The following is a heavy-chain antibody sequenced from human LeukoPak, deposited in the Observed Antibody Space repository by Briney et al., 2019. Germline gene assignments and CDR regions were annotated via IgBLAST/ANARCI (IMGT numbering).Heavy chain of an antibody. D-gene: IGHD2-8*01. J-gene: IGHJ5*02. CDR2: ISESGGNT. CDR3: AKQDASSGAWYP. Sequence: GGSLRLSCAASGFTFNSYAMSWVRQAPGKGLEWVSGISESGGNTYYSDSVKGRFTISRDNSKNTLYLQMNSLRAEDTAVYYCAKQDASSGAWYPWGQGTLVTVSS. CDR1: GFTFNSYA. V-gene: IGHV3-23*01.